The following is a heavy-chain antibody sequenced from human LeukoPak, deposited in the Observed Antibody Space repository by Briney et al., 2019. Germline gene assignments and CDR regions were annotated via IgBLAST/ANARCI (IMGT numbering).Heavy chain of an antibody. CDR3: ATVMAGKPDFDY. CDR1: GYTLTELS. J-gene: IGHJ4*02. CDR2: FDPEDGET. D-gene: IGHD3-10*01. V-gene: IGHV1-24*01. Sequence: ASVKVSCKVSGYTLTELSMHWVRQAPGKGLEWMGGFDPEDGETIYAQKFQGRVTMTEDTSTDTAYMELSSLRSEDTAVYYCATVMAGKPDFDYWGQGTLVTVSS.